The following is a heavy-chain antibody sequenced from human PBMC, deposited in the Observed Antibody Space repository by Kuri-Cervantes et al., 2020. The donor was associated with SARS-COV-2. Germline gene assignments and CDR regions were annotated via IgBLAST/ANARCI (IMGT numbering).Heavy chain of an antibody. D-gene: IGHD6-13*01. CDR3: ARSRGAAADY. Sequence: GSLRLSCTVSGGSVSSGSYYWSWIRQPPGKGLEWIGYIYYSGSTNYNPSLKSRVTISVDTSKNQFSLKLSSVTAADTAVYYCARSRGAAADYWGQGTLVTVSS. CDR2: IYYSGST. CDR1: GGSVSSGSYY. J-gene: IGHJ4*02. V-gene: IGHV4-61*01.